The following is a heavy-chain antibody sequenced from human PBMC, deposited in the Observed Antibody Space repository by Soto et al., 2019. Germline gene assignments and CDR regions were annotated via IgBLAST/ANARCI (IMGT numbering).Heavy chain of an antibody. CDR1: GFTFDDYT. D-gene: IGHD1-1*01. J-gene: IGHJ4*02. Sequence: GGSLRLSCAASGFTFDDYTMHWVRQTPGKGLEWVSLISWDGDSAYYADSVRGRFTISRDNSKNSLFLQMNNVRAEDAALYFCAKRTRGNSPELDFWGQGTLVTVSS. V-gene: IGHV3-43*01. CDR2: ISWDGDSA. CDR3: AKRTRGNSPELDF.